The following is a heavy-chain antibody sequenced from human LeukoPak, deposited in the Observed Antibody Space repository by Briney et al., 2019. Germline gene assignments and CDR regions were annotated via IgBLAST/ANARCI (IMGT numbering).Heavy chain of an antibody. CDR2: INPSGGST. V-gene: IGHV1-46*01. CDR3: ARDISWYYDSSGYYPGY. Sequence: GGSLRLSCAASGYTFTSYYMHWVRQAPGQGLEWMGIINPSGGSTSYAQKFQGRVTMTRDTSTSTVYTELSSLRSEDTAVYYCARDISWYYDSSGYYPGYWGQGTLVTVSS. D-gene: IGHD3-22*01. J-gene: IGHJ4*02. CDR1: GYTFTSYY.